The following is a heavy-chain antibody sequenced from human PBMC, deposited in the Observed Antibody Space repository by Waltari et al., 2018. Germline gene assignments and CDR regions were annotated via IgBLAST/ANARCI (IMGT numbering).Heavy chain of an antibody. J-gene: IGHJ4*02. CDR3: ARDQDEQWLVRGGYYFDY. V-gene: IGHV4-4*07. CDR2: IYTSGST. CDR1: GGSISSYY. Sequence: QVQLQESGPGLVKPSETLSLTCTVSGGSISSYYWSWIRQPAGKGLEWIGRIYTSGSTNYNPSLKSRVTMSVDTSKNQFSRKLSSVTAADTAVYYCARDQDEQWLVRGGYYFDYWGQGTLVTVSS. D-gene: IGHD6-19*01.